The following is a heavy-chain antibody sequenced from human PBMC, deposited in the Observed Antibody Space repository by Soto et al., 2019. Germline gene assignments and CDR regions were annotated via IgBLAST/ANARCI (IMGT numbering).Heavy chain of an antibody. CDR1: GFTFSGSA. CDR3: TRQRFHYYGMDV. CDR2: IRSKANSYAT. V-gene: IGHV3-73*01. J-gene: IGHJ6*02. Sequence: SCAASGFTFSGSAMHWVRQASGKGLEWVGRIRSKANSYATAYAASVKGRFTISRDDSKNTAYLQMNSLKTEDTAVYYCTRQRFHYYGMDVWGQGTTVTVSS. D-gene: IGHD3-10*01.